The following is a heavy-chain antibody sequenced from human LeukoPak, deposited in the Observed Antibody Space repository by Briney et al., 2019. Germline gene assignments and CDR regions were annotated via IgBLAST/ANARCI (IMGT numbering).Heavy chain of an antibody. Sequence: ASVKVSCKASGYTFTSYGISWVRQAPGQGLEWMGWISAYNGNTNYAQKLQGRVIMTTDTSTSTAYMELRSLRSDDTAVYYCARESFQAASYDFWSGYYVDYYYGMDVWGQGTTVTVSS. CDR3: ARESFQAASYDFWSGYYVDYYYGMDV. V-gene: IGHV1-18*01. J-gene: IGHJ6*02. CDR1: GYTFTSYG. D-gene: IGHD3-3*01. CDR2: ISAYNGNT.